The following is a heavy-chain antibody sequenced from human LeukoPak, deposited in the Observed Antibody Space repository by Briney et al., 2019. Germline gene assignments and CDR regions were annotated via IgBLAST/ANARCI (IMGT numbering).Heavy chain of an antibody. CDR3: ARGRIAPAATDY. CDR2: ISGSGGST. D-gene: IGHD2-2*01. J-gene: IGHJ4*02. CDR1: GFTFSSYA. Sequence: GGSLRLSCAASGFTFSSYAMSWVRQAPGKGLEWVSAISGSGGSTYYADSVKGRFTISRDSAKNSLYLQMNSLRDEDTAVYYCARGRIAPAATDYWGQGTLVTVSS. V-gene: IGHV3-23*01.